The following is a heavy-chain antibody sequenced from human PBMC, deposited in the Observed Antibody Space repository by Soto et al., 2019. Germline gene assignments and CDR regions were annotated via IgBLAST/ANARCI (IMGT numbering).Heavy chain of an antibody. V-gene: IGHV6-1*01. Sequence: SQTLSLTCAISGDSVSSNSAAWNWIRQSPSRGLEWLGRTYYRSKWYNDYAVSVKSRITINPDTSKNQFSLQLNSVTPEDTAVYYCARESEWSGTSIYYYYGMDVWGQGTTVTVSS. CDR3: ARESEWSGTSIYYYYGMDV. CDR1: GDSVSSNSAA. J-gene: IGHJ6*02. CDR2: TYYRSKWYN. D-gene: IGHD1-7*01.